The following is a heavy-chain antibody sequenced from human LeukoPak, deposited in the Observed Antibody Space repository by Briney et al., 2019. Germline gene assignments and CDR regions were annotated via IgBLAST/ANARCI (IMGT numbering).Heavy chain of an antibody. Sequence: PSETLSLTCTVSGGSITSDSYYWSWIRQHPGKGLEWIGSIDYTGATDYSPSLKSRVIISLDTSKNQFSLNLSSVTAADTAVYYCSRDATYFYDRSGYYYPYEAFDIWGQGTMVTVSS. CDR3: SRDATYFYDRSGYYYPYEAFDI. CDR1: GGSITSDSYY. J-gene: IGHJ3*02. D-gene: IGHD3-22*01. CDR2: IDYTGAT. V-gene: IGHV4-31*03.